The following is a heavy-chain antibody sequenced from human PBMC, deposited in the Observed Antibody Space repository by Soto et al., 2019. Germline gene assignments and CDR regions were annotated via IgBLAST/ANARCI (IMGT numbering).Heavy chain of an antibody. CDR2: IYYTGRT. CDR1: GGSLNSGRYD. D-gene: IGHD6-19*01. V-gene: IGHV4-61*01. CDR3: ARSGASSGWL. Sequence: XTLPLPCTVSGGSLNSGRYDWSWIRQPPGKGLEWIGYIYYTGRTSYNPSLKSRVSISIDTSKNEFCLKLNSFTAADAAVYYCARSGASSGWLGGHGTLGTVSS. J-gene: IGHJ4*01.